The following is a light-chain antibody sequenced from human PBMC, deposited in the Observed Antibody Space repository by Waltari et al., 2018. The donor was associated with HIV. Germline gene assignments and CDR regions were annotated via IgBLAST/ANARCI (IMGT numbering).Light chain of an antibody. CDR3: SSYRSSSTPLWV. V-gene: IGLV2-14*01. CDR2: EVS. CDR1: SSDVGSYNY. J-gene: IGLJ3*02. Sequence: QSALTQPASVSGSPGQSITISCTGTSSDVGSYNYVSWYQQHPDKAPKLMIYEVSNQPSGVSNRFSGSKSDNTASLTISGLQAEDEADYYCSSYRSSSTPLWVFGGGTKLTVL.